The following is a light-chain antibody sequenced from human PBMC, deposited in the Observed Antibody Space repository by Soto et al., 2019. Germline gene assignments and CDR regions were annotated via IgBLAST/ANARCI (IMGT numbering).Light chain of an antibody. CDR2: EVS. CDR1: SSDVGGYNY. Sequence: QSALTQPASVSGSPGQSITISCTGTSSDVGGYNYVSWYQQYPGKAPKVMIYEVSNRPSGVSNRFSGSKSGNTASLTISGLQAEDEADYYCSSYTRTTTLVVFGGGTKVTVL. CDR3: SSYTRTTTLVV. J-gene: IGLJ2*01. V-gene: IGLV2-14*01.